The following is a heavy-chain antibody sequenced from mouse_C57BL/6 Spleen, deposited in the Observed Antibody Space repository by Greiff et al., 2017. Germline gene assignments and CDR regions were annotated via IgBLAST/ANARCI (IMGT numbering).Heavy chain of an antibody. D-gene: IGHD4-1*01. V-gene: IGHV14-4*01. CDR2: IDPENGDT. CDR1: GFNIKDDY. Sequence: EVQLQQSGAELVRPGASVKLSCTASGFNIKDDYMHWVKQRPEQGLEWIGWIDPENGDTEYASKFQGKATITSDTSSNTAYLQLSSLTSEDTAVXYCILTGTGWLAYWGQGTLVTVSA. CDR3: ILTGTGWLAY. J-gene: IGHJ3*01.